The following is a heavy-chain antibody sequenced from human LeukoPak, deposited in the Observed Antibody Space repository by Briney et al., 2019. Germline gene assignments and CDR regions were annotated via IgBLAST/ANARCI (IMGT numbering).Heavy chain of an antibody. Sequence: GGSLRLSCVASGFTFSSYEMNWVRQAPGKGLEWLSYIGSSDSTTHYADSVKGRFTISSDNAKNSLYLQMNSLRVEDLALYYCARAPVVDFYYYYYMDVWGKGTTVTVSS. CDR2: IGSSDSTT. CDR1: GFTFSSYE. J-gene: IGHJ6*03. D-gene: IGHD4-23*01. CDR3: ARAPVVDFYYYYYMDV. V-gene: IGHV3-48*03.